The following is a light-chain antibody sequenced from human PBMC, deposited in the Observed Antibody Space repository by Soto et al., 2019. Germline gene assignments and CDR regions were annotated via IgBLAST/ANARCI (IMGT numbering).Light chain of an antibody. CDR2: AAS. CDR3: QQSYSTPYT. J-gene: IGKJ2*01. V-gene: IGKV3-15*01. Sequence: EIVMTQSPATLSVSPGERATLSCRASQSVSSKLAWYQQKPGQPPRLLIYAASTRATGIPVRFSGSGSGTEFTLTISSLQSEDFATYYCQQSYSTPYTFGQGTKLEIK. CDR1: QSVSSK.